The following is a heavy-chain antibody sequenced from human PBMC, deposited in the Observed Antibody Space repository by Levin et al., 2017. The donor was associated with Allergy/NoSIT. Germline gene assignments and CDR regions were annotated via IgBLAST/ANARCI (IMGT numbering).Heavy chain of an antibody. V-gene: IGHV4-39*07. CDR2: VYSSGSI. D-gene: IGHD2-2*01. CDR1: GGSISGSSHY. CDR3: AREGAYCVSTSCYWFDY. J-gene: IGHJ4*02. Sequence: KPGGSLRLSCSVSGGSISGSSHYWGWIRQPPGKGLEWIGSVYSSGSIYDNPSLRSRVTMSVDTSKNQFSLSLRSVTAADTAVYFCAREGAYCVSTSCYWFDYWGPGTLITVSS.